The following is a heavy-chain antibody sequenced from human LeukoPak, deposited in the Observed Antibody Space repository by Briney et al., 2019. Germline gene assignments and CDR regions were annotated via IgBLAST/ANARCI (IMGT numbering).Heavy chain of an antibody. CDR3: AREVGGLYYYYGMDV. J-gene: IGHJ6*02. V-gene: IGHV4-59*01. Sequence: SETLSLTCTVSGGSISSYYWSWIRQPPGKGLEWIGYIYYSGSTNYNPSLKSRVTIPVDTSKNQFSLKLSSVTAADTAVYYCAREVGGLYYYYGMDVWGQGTTVTVSS. D-gene: IGHD3-16*01. CDR2: IYYSGST. CDR1: GGSISSYY.